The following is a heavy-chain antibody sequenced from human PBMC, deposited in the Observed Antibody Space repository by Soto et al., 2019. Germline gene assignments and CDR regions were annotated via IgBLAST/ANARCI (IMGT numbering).Heavy chain of an antibody. V-gene: IGHV4-30-4*01. CDR3: ARELRFYYYGVDV. CDR1: GGSISSADYY. D-gene: IGHD4-17*01. CDR2: IYYSGTT. Sequence: SETLSLTCTVSGGSISSADYYWSWIRQSPGKGLEWIGYIYYSGTTYYNPSLMSRVTISVDTSKNQFSLRLYSVTAADTAVYYCARELRFYYYGVDVWGQGTTVTVSS. J-gene: IGHJ6*02.